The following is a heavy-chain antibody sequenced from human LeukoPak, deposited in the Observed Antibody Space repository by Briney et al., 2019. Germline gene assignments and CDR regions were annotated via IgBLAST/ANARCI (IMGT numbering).Heavy chain of an antibody. Sequence: PEGSLRLSCAASGFTFSTSWMSWVRQAPGKGLEGVATIDQDGSEIYYMDSVKGRFTISRDNAKNSLYLQMDSLRAEDTAVYYCARGGRYLFDVWGQGTMVTVSS. V-gene: IGHV3-7*01. CDR1: GFTFSTSW. D-gene: IGHD2/OR15-2a*01. CDR3: ARGGRYLFDV. J-gene: IGHJ3*01. CDR2: IDQDGSEI.